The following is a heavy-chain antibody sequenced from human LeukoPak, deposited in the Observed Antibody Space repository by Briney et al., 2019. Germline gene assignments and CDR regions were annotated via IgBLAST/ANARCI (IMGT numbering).Heavy chain of an antibody. CDR1: GFTFTTYA. CDR2: IANDGGST. CDR3: AKDVHVVVPAAITAGFDY. Sequence: GGSLRLSCAASGFTFTTYAMSWVRQAPGKGLEWVSTIANDGGSTYYADSVKGRFTISRDNSKNTVYLQMNSLRAEDMAVYYCAKDVHVVVPAAITAGFDYWGQGTLVTVSS. V-gene: IGHV3-23*01. D-gene: IGHD2-2*02. J-gene: IGHJ4*02.